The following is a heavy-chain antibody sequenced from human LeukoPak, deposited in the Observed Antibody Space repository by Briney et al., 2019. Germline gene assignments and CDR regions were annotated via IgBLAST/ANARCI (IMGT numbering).Heavy chain of an antibody. V-gene: IGHV3-30*03. D-gene: IGHD3-10*01. J-gene: IGHJ4*02. Sequence: GGSLRLSCAASGFTFSSYGMHWVRQAPGKGLEWVAVISYDGSNKYYADSVKGRFTISRDNSKNTLYLQMNSLRAEDTAVYYCAIQAGPMVRGDYIDCWGQGTLVTVSS. CDR3: AIQAGPMVRGDYIDC. CDR1: GFTFSSYG. CDR2: ISYDGSNK.